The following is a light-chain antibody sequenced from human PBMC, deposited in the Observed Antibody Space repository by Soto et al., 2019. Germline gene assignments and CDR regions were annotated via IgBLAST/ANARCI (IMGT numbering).Light chain of an antibody. CDR2: EGS. CDR3: CSYAGSSTYV. CDR1: SSDVGSYNL. Sequence: QSVLTQPASVSGSPGQSITISCTVTSSDVGSYNLVSWYQQHPGKAPKLMIYEGSKRPSGVSNRSSGSKSGNTASLTISGLQAEDEADYYCCSYAGSSTYVFGTGTK. V-gene: IGLV2-23*01. J-gene: IGLJ1*01.